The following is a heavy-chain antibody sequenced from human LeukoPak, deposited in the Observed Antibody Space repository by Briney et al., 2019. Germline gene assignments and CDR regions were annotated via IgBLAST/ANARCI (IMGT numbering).Heavy chain of an antibody. Sequence: ASVKVSCKASGYTFTSYGIGWVRQAPGQGLEWMGWISAYNGNTNYAQKLQGRVTMTTDKSTSTVYMDLRSLRSDDTAVYYCARLTTVAYNWFDLWGQGTLVTVSS. J-gene: IGHJ5*02. V-gene: IGHV1-18*01. CDR1: GYTFTSYG. D-gene: IGHD4-11*01. CDR3: ARLTTVAYNWFDL. CDR2: ISAYNGNT.